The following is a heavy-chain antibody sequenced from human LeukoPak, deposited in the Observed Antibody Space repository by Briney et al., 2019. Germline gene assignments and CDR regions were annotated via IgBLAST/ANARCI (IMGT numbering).Heavy chain of an antibody. CDR3: AKVDIVATIDAGRLVDY. J-gene: IGHJ4*02. Sequence: GGSLRLSCAASGFTFSSYGMQWFRQAPDKGLEWVAAISNGGSNKYYADSVKGRFTISRDNSKNTLYLQMNSLRAEDTAVYYCAKVDIVATIDAGRLVDYWGQGTLVTVSS. CDR2: ISNGGSNK. CDR1: GFTFSSYG. D-gene: IGHD5-12*01. V-gene: IGHV3-30*18.